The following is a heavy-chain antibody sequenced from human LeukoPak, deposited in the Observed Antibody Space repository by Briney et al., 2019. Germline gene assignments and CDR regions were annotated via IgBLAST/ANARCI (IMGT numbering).Heavy chain of an antibody. CDR2: INHSGST. Sequence: SETLSLTCAVYGGSFSGYYWSWIRQPPGKGLEWIGEINHSGSTNYNPSLKSRVTISVDTSKNQFSLKLSSVTAADTALYYCARVYTGSSWDYYYYMDVWGKGTTVTVSS. D-gene: IGHD6-13*01. V-gene: IGHV4-34*01. J-gene: IGHJ6*03. CDR3: ARVYTGSSWDYYYYMDV. CDR1: GGSFSGYY.